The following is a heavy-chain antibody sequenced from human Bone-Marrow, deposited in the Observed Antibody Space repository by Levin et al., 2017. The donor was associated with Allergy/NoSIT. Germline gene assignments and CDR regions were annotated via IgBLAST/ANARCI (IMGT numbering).Heavy chain of an antibody. D-gene: IGHD2-15*01. V-gene: IGHV4-4*07. J-gene: IGHJ5*01. CDR1: AGSIRSYY. CDR2: IYSSGST. CDR3: ARGGGSRLDS. Sequence: SETLSLNCTVSAGSIRSYYWSWIRQPAGKGLEWIGRIYSSGSTNYNPSVKSRVTMSVDTSKNQFSLKLTSVTAADTAVYYCARGGGSRLDSWGQGTLVTVSS.